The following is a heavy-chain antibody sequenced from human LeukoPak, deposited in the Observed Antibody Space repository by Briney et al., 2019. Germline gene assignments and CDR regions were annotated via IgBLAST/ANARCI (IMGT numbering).Heavy chain of an antibody. D-gene: IGHD6-19*01. CDR2: ISSSSSTI. CDR1: GFTFSSYS. Sequence: GGSLRLSCAAPGFTFSSYSMNWVRQAPGKGLEWVSYISSSSSTIYYADSVKGRFTISRDNAKNSLYLQMNSLRAEDTAVYYCAKDTSYSSGTFDYWGQGTLVTVSS. V-gene: IGHV3-48*04. CDR3: AKDTSYSSGTFDY. J-gene: IGHJ4*02.